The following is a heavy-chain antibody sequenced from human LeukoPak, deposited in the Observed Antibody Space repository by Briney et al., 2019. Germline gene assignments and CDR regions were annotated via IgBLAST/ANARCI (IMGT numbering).Heavy chain of an antibody. CDR1: GGSISSTSYY. CDR2: IHYSGST. CDR3: ARDRTYYYDSSGYYTEAVDI. V-gene: IGHV4-39*02. D-gene: IGHD3-22*01. Sequence: PSETLSLTCTVSGGSISSTSYYWGWIRQPPGKGLAWIASIHYSGSTYYNPSLKSRVTMSVDTSKNQFSLKLISVTAADTAMYYCARDRTYYYDSSGYYTEAVDIWGQGTMVTISS. J-gene: IGHJ3*02.